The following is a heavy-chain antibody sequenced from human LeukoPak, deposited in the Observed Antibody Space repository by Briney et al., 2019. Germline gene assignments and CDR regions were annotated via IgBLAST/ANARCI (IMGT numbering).Heavy chain of an antibody. Sequence: ASVKVSCKASGYTFTSCGISWVRQAPGQGLEWMGWISAYNGNTNYAQKLQGRVTMTTDTSTSTAYMELRSLRSDDTAVYYCARGARFLEWLFQPFDYWGQGTLVTVSS. V-gene: IGHV1-18*01. J-gene: IGHJ4*02. CDR1: GYTFTSCG. CDR3: ARGARFLEWLFQPFDY. CDR2: ISAYNGNT. D-gene: IGHD3-3*01.